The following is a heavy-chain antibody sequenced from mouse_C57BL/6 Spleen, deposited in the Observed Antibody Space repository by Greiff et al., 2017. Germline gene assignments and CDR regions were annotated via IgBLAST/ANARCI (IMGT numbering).Heavy chain of an antibody. J-gene: IGHJ3*01. CDR1: GFTFSSYA. CDR3: ARRGDGYYGFAY. CDR2: ISDGGSYT. D-gene: IGHD2-3*01. Sequence: EVQLVESGGGLVKPGGSLKLSCAASGFTFSSYAMSWVRQTPEKRLEWVATISDGGSYTYYPDSVKGRFTISRDNAKNPLYLQMSSLRSEDTALYYCARRGDGYYGFAYWGQGTLVTVSA. V-gene: IGHV5-9-3*01.